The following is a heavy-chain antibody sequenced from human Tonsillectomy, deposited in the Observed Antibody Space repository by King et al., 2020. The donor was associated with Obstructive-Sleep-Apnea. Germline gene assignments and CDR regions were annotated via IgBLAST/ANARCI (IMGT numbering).Heavy chain of an antibody. CDR1: GFTFSSYA. CDR2: ISYDGSNK. J-gene: IGHJ4*02. D-gene: IGHD3-22*01. CDR3: ARDSYYYDSSGYPFGGYFDY. Sequence: VQLVESGGGVVQPGRSLRLSCAASGFTFSSYAMHWVRPAPGKGLEWVAVISYDGSNKYYADSVKGRFTISRDNSKNTLYLQMNSLRAEDTAVYYCARDSYYYDSSGYPFGGYFDYWGQGTLVTVSS. V-gene: IGHV3-30*04.